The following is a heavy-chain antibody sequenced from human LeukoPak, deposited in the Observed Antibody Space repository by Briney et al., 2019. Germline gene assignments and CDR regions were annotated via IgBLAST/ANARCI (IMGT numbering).Heavy chain of an antibody. CDR2: INPNSGGT. D-gene: IGHD6-19*01. V-gene: IGHV1-2*02. CDR1: GYTFTGYY. J-gene: IGHJ4*02. CDR3: ASIRSSGWFYPFDY. Sequence: GASVKVSCKASGYTFTGYYMHWVRQAPGQGLEWMGWINPNSGGTNYAQKFQGRVTMTRDTSISTAFMELSRLRSDDTAVYYCASIRSSGWFYPFDYWGQGTLVTVSS.